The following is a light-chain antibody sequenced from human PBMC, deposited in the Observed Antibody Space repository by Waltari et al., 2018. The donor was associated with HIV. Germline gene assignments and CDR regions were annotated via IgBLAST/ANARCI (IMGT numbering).Light chain of an antibody. CDR1: SGGIGSTY. J-gene: IGLJ2*01. V-gene: IGLV6-57*01. Sequence: NFILTQSHSVSESPGKTVTISCTRSSGGIGSTYIQWYQQGPGSSPDTGIYEDSQRPSGFPNRFLGSVDSSSNSAAPTISGLKTEDEADYFCQSYDGTTVVFGGGTRLTVL. CDR3: QSYDGTTVV. CDR2: EDS.